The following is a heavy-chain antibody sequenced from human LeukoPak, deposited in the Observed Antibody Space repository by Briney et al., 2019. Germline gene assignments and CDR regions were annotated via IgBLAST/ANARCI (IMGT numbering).Heavy chain of an antibody. CDR2: ISSSGSTI. D-gene: IGHD5-24*01. V-gene: IGHV3-11*04. J-gene: IGHJ4*02. Sequence: GGSLRLSCAASGFTFSDYYMSWLRQAPGKGVEWVSYISSSGSTIYYADSVKGRFTISRDNDKNSLYLQMNSLSAEDTAWYYCARDMFGWLQLSHTRTVDYWGQGTLVTVSS. CDR3: ARDMFGWLQLSHTRTVDY. CDR1: GFTFSDYY.